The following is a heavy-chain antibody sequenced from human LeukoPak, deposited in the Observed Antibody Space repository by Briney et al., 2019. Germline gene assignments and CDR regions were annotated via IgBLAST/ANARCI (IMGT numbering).Heavy chain of an antibody. CDR1: GFTFGDYA. CDR2: IRSKAYGGTT. D-gene: IGHD6-13*01. Sequence: GRSLRLSCTASGFTFGDYAMSWVRQAPGKGLEWVGFIRSKAYGGTTEYAASVKGRFTISRDDSKSIAYLQMNSLKTEDTAVYYCTRSSSWYNYWGQGTLVTVSS. V-gene: IGHV3-49*04. J-gene: IGHJ4*02. CDR3: TRSSSWYNY.